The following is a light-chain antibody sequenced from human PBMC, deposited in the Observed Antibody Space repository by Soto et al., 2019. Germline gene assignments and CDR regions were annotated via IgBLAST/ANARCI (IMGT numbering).Light chain of an antibody. V-gene: IGLV2-14*01. CDR2: DVN. Sequence: QSALTQPASVSGSPGPSITISCTGTSSDVGGYKYVSWYQHHPGKAPKLMIYDVNNRPSGVSNRFSGSKSGNTASLTISGLQAEDEADYYCSSYTGSSIGVFGTGTKLTVL. CDR3: SSYTGSSIGV. CDR1: SSDVGGYKY. J-gene: IGLJ1*01.